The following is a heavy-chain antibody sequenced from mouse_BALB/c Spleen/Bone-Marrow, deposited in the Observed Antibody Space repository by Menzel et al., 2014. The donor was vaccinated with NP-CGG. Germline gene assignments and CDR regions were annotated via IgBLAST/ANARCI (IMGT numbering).Heavy chain of an antibody. V-gene: IGHV3-1*02. CDR3: ARGARTTARFAY. Sequence: VQLKESGPDLVKPSQSLSLTCTVTGYSITSGYGWHWIRQFPGNKLEWMGYIHYSGSTNYNPSLKSRISITRDTSKNQFFLQFNSVTTEDTATYYYARGARTTARFAYWGQGTLVTVSA. D-gene: IGHD1-2*01. CDR2: IHYSGST. CDR1: GYSITSGYG. J-gene: IGHJ3*01.